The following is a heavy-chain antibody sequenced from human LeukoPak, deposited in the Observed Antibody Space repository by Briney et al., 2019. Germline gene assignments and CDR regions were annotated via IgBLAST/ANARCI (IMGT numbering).Heavy chain of an antibody. Sequence: SETLSLTCTVSGGSISSSSYYWGWIRQPPGKGLEWIGSIYYSGSTYYNPSLKSRVTISVDTSKNQFSLKLSSVTAADTAVYYCAREGRDGYGYWGQGTLVTVSS. CDR1: GGSISSSSYY. CDR2: IYYSGST. D-gene: IGHD5-24*01. CDR3: AREGRDGYGY. J-gene: IGHJ4*02. V-gene: IGHV4-39*07.